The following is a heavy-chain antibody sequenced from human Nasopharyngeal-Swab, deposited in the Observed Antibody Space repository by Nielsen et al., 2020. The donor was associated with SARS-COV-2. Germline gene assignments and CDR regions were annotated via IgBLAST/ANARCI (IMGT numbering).Heavy chain of an antibody. J-gene: IGHJ6*02. Sequence: GGSLRLSCAASGFTFSSYSMNWVRQAPGKGLEWVSYISSSSTIYYADSVKGRFTISRDNAKNSLYLQMNSLRDEDTAAYYCARDPQYSSSWSYYYYYGMDVWGQGTTVTVSS. D-gene: IGHD6-13*01. V-gene: IGHV3-48*02. CDR1: GFTFSSYS. CDR3: ARDPQYSSSWSYYYYYGMDV. CDR2: ISSSSTI.